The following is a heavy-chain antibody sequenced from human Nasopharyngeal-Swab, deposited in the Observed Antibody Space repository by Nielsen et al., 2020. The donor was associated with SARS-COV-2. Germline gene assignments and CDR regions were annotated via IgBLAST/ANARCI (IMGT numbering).Heavy chain of an antibody. J-gene: IGHJ4*02. CDR1: GYTLTELS. Sequence: ASVKVSCKVSGYTLTELSMHWVRQAPGKGLEWMGGFDPEDGETIYAQKFQGRVTMAEDTSIDTAYMELRSLRSEDTAVYYCAASQWGEYFDYWGQGTLVSVSS. CDR2: FDPEDGET. D-gene: IGHD3-16*01. CDR3: AASQWGEYFDY. V-gene: IGHV1-24*01.